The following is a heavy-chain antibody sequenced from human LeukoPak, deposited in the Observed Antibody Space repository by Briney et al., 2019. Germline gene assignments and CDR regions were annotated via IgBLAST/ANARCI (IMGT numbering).Heavy chain of an antibody. D-gene: IGHD3-22*01. CDR3: AGCFLYDSSGYYFSPQYFDY. CDR2: IIPILGIA. V-gene: IGHV1-69*04. J-gene: IGHJ4*02. Sequence: GASVKVSCKASGGTFSSYAISWVRQAPGQGLEWMGRIIPILGIANYAQKFQGRVTITADKSTSTAYMELSSLRSEDTAVYYCAGCFLYDSSGYYFSPQYFDYWGQGTLVTVSS. CDR1: GGTFSSYA.